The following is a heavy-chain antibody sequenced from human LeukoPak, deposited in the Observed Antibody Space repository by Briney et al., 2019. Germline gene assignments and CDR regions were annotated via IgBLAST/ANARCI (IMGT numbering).Heavy chain of an antibody. CDR3: ARGKSSRHAKNI. J-gene: IGHJ3*02. CDR2: VIDNGGFT. CDR1: GFTFSSYA. D-gene: IGHD6-6*01. V-gene: IGHV3-23*01. Sequence: GGSLRLSCAASGFTFSSYAITWVRQAPGKGLEWVSTVIDNGGFTYYADSVKGRFTISRDNSKGALYLQMNSLRVEDTAVYYCARGKSSRHAKNIWGQGTMVTVSS.